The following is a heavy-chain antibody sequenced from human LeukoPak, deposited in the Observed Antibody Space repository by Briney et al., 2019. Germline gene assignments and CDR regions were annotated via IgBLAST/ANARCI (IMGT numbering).Heavy chain of an antibody. V-gene: IGHV3-66*01. Sequence: GGSLRLSCAASGFTVSSNYMSWVRQAPGKGLEWVSVIYSGGSTYYADSVKGRFTISRDNSKNTLYLQMNSLRAEDTAVYYCARDSLYGSGSFDYWGQGTLVTVSS. CDR1: GFTVSSNY. CDR2: IYSGGST. D-gene: IGHD3-10*01. CDR3: ARDSLYGSGSFDY. J-gene: IGHJ4*02.